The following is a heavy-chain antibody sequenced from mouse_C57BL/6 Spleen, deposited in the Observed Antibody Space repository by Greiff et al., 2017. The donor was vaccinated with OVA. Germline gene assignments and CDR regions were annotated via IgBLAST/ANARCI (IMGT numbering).Heavy chain of an antibody. CDR1: GYTFTSYW. J-gene: IGHJ2*01. CDR2: IYPSDSET. D-gene: IGHD2-10*01. V-gene: IGHV1-61*01. Sequence: VQLQQSGAELVRPGSSVKLSCKASGYTFTSYWMDWVKQRPGQGLEWIGNIYPSDSETHYNQKFKDKATLTVDKSSSTAYMQLSSLTSEDSAVYYCARQTYNGLAYFDYWGQGTTLTVSS. CDR3: ARQTYNGLAYFDY.